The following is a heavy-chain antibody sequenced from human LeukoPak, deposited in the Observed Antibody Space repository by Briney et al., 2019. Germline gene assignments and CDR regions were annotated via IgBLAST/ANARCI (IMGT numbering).Heavy chain of an antibody. Sequence: GASVKVSCKASGYTFTSYGISSVRQAPGQGIEWMGWITAYNGNTKYAQKLQGKVTMTTDTSTRTAYMELRGLRSNDTAPHYFARGGVVVAANPLPSSFDPWGQGTLVSVSS. CDR1: GYTFTSYG. V-gene: IGHV1-18*01. D-gene: IGHD2-15*01. J-gene: IGHJ5*02. CDR2: ITAYNGNT. CDR3: ARGGVVVAANPLPSSFDP.